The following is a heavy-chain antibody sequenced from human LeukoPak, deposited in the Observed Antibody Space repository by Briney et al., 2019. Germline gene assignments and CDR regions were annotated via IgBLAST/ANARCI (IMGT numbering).Heavy chain of an antibody. CDR1: GFTFSSYE. CDR3: AELGITMIGGV. D-gene: IGHD3-10*02. Sequence: GGSLRLSCAASGFTFSSYEMNWVRQAPGKGLEWVSYISSSGSTIYYADSVKGRFTISRDNAKISLYLQMNSLRAEDTAVYYCAELGITMIGGVWGKGTTVTISS. J-gene: IGHJ6*04. CDR2: ISSSGSTI. V-gene: IGHV3-48*03.